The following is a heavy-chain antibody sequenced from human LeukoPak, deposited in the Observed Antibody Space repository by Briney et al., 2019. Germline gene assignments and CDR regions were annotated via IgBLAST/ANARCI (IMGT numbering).Heavy chain of an antibody. CDR1: GGSISSVDHL. D-gene: IGHD3-22*01. J-gene: IGHJ6*03. CDR3: ARVRYYDSTGQSYGGFFHMDV. V-gene: IGHV4-61*02. Sequence: NSSETLSLTCTVSGGSISSVDHLWSWIRQPAGGGLEWLGLIYISGVTKYNPSPRSRVTISLDTSKSQFSLKLISVTAADAAVYYCARVRYYDSTGQSYGGFFHMDVWGKGTTVTVSS. CDR2: IYISGVT.